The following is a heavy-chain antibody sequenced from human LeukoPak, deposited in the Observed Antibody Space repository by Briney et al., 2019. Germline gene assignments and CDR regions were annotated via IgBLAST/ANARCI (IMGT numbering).Heavy chain of an antibody. CDR3: ARSKPHIAVADYYYYGMDV. J-gene: IGHJ6*02. D-gene: IGHD6-19*01. V-gene: IGHV4-34*01. CDR1: GGSFSGYY. CDR2: INHSGST. Sequence: SETLSLTCAVYGGSFSGYYWSWIRQPPGKGLEWIGEINHSGSTNYNPSLKSRVTISVDTSKNQFSLKLSSVTAADTAVYYCARSKPHIAVADYYYYGMDVWGQGTTVTVSS.